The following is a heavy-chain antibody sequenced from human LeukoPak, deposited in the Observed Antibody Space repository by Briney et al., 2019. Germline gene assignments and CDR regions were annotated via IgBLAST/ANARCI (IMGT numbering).Heavy chain of an antibody. Sequence: ASLTVDCKASTDTFTGYYMHCGRQERGQGLEWIECINPNSGGTNYAQKFQGRVTMTRDTSISTAYMELSRLRSDDTAVYYCAREGDIVVVVAAPFDPWGQGTLVTVSS. CDR1: TDTFTGYY. V-gene: IGHV1-2*02. J-gene: IGHJ5*02. CDR3: AREGDIVVVVAAPFDP. CDR2: INPNSGGT. D-gene: IGHD2-15*01.